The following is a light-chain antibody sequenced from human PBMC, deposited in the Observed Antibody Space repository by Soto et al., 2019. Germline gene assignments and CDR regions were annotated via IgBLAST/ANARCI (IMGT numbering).Light chain of an antibody. Sequence: DIQMTQSPSSLSASVGDRVTITCRASQSISSYLNWYQQKPGKAPKXLIYAASSLQSGVPSRFSGSGSGTDLTITISSLQPEDFETYDCQQSYSTPWTFGQGTKVDIK. V-gene: IGKV1-39*01. CDR1: QSISSY. CDR3: QQSYSTPWT. CDR2: AAS. J-gene: IGKJ1*01.